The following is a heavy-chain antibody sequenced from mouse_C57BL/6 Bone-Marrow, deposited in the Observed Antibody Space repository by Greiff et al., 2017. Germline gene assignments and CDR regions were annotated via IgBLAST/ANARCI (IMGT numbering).Heavy chain of an antibody. CDR2: IDPENGDT. CDR3: TFYYDCPFAY. J-gene: IGHJ3*01. D-gene: IGHD2-4*01. CDR1: GFNIKDDY. Sequence: EVKLVESGAELVRPGASVKLSCTASGFNIKDDYMHWVKQRPEQGLEWIGWIDPENGDTEYASKFQGKATITADTSSNTAYLQLSSLPSEDTAVYYCTFYYDCPFAYWGQGTLVTVSA. V-gene: IGHV14-4*01.